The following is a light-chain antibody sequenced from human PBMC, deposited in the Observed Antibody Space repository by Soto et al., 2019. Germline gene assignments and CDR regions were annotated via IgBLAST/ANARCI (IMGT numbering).Light chain of an antibody. CDR3: LQHHSYPLT. CDR2: VAS. Sequence: IQLTQPPSTLSASVGDSATLTCRASQSINNNLDWYQHKPGKAPKFLMYVASTLQTGISSRFSGSGSGTEFTLTISSLQSEDFATYYCLQHHSYPLTFGGGTKVDIK. J-gene: IGKJ4*01. CDR1: QSINNN. V-gene: IGKV1-17*01.